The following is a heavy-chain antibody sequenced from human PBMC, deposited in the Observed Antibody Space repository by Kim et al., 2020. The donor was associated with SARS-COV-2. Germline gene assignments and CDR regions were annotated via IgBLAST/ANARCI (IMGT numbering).Heavy chain of an antibody. CDR2: GAAR. CDR3: ARTSSMDV. Sequence: GAARYYPDSVKGRFTSSRDTSKNTLYLQMTSLRAEDTAIYYCARTSSMDVWGQGTAVTVSS. J-gene: IGHJ6*02. V-gene: IGHV3-23*01. D-gene: IGHD1-1*01.